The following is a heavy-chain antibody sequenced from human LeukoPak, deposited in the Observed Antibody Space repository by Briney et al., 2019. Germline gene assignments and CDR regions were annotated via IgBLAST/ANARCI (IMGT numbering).Heavy chain of an antibody. CDR2: IKQDGSEK. CDR3: ARITDYYGMDV. J-gene: IGHJ6*02. D-gene: IGHD3-10*01. CDR1: EFTFSSYW. V-gene: IGHV3-7*05. Sequence: GGSLRLSCAASEFTFSSYWMSWVRQAPGKGLEWVANIKQDGSEKYYVDSVKGRFTISRDNAKNSLYLEMNSLRAEDTAVYYCARITDYYGMDVWGQGTTVTVSS.